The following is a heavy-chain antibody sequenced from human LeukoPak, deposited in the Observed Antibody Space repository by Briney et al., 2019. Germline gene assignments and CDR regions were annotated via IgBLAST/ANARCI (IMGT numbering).Heavy chain of an antibody. CDR1: GFTFSSFA. CDR2: IWYDGSNK. J-gene: IGHJ4*02. D-gene: IGHD3-22*01. Sequence: GGSLRLSCAASGFTFSSFAWHWVRRAPGKGLEWVQVIWYDGSNKFHADSVKGRFTISRDNSKNTLYLQMNSLRTEDTAVYYCARIGVGGYYDSSGYYSLWGQGTLVTVSS. V-gene: IGHV3-30-3*01. CDR3: ARIGVGGYYDSSGYYSL.